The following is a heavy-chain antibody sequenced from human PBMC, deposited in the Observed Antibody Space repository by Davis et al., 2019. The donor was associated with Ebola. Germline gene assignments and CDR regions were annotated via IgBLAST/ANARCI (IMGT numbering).Heavy chain of an antibody. CDR3: ARVRWDARAFDI. Sequence: PGGSLRLSCAASGFTFSSYEMNWVRQAPGKGLEWVSYISSSGSTIYYADSVKGRFTISRDNAKNSLYLQMNSLRAEDTAVYYCARVRWDARAFDIWGQGTMVTVSS. CDR1: GFTFSSYE. D-gene: IGHD1-26*01. V-gene: IGHV3-48*03. CDR2: ISSSGSTI. J-gene: IGHJ3*02.